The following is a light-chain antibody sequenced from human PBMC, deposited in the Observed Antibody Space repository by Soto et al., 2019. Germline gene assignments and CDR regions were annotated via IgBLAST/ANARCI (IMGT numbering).Light chain of an antibody. CDR2: LGS. CDR1: QSLLYSNGYNY. Sequence: DIVMTQSPLSLPVTPGEPASISCRSSQSLLYSNGYNYLDWYLQKPGQSPQLLVYLGSNRASWVPDRFSGSGSGTDFTLKISRVEAGDVGVYYCMQRLQTPLTFGGGTKVEIK. J-gene: IGKJ4*01. V-gene: IGKV2-28*01. CDR3: MQRLQTPLT.